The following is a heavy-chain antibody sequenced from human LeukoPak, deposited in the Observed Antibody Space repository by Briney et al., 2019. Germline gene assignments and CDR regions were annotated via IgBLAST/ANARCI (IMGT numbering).Heavy chain of an antibody. CDR2: FDPEDGET. CDR1: GHTLSELA. D-gene: IGHD3-10*01. Sequence: GASVKVSCKASGHTLSELAMHWVRQAPGKGLEWMGGFDPEDGETIYAQKFQGRVTMIEDTSTDIAYMELTSLRSEDTAVYFCATFASSYYFYWGQGTLVTVSS. J-gene: IGHJ4*02. CDR3: ATFASSYYFY. V-gene: IGHV1-24*01.